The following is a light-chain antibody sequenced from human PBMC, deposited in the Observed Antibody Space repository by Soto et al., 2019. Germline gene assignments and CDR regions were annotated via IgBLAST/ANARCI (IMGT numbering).Light chain of an antibody. J-gene: IGKJ2*01. CDR3: QQYDSYPYT. V-gene: IGKV3-15*01. CDR2: GAS. Sequence: EIVLTQSPATLSVSLGHSASLSCRASESVSLSLAWYQMRPGQPPRLLIYGASTRATEIPARFSGSGSGTDFTLTISSLQSEDFATYYCQQYDSYPYTFGQGTKLEIK. CDR1: ESVSLS.